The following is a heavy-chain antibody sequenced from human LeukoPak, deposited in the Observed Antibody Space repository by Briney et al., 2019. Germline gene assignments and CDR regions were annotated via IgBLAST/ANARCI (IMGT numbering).Heavy chain of an antibody. Sequence: GGSLRLSCAASGFTFSSYGMHWVRQAPGKGLEWVAVISYDGSNEYYADSVKGRFTISRDNSKNTLFLQMNSLRVEDTAMYYCANTLYRSGYGECFDYWGQGTLVTVSS. CDR1: GFTFSSYG. D-gene: IGHD5-12*01. CDR2: ISYDGSNE. CDR3: ANTLYRSGYGECFDY. V-gene: IGHV3-30*18. J-gene: IGHJ4*02.